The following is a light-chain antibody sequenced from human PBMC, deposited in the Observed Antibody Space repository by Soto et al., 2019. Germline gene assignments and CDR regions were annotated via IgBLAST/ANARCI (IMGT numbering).Light chain of an antibody. CDR3: QQYGSSGT. Sequence: EIVVTQCRATLSLSPGERATLSCRASQSVSNNYLAWYQQKPGQAPRLLIYGASNRATGIPDRFSGSGSGTDFTLTISRLEPEDFAVYYCQQYGSSGTFGQGTKVDIK. CDR1: QSVSNNY. CDR2: GAS. J-gene: IGKJ1*01. V-gene: IGKV3-20*01.